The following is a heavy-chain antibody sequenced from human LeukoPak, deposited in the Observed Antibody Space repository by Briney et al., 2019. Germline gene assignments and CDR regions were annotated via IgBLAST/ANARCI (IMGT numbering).Heavy chain of an antibody. V-gene: IGHV4-34*01. CDR3: ARGLSAIVY. D-gene: IGHD2-8*01. CDR2: INHSGST. J-gene: IGHJ4*02. CDR1: GGSFSGYY. Sequence: PSETLSLTCAVYGGSFSGYYWSWIRQPPGKGLEWIGEINHSGSTNYNPSLKSRVTISVDTSKDQFSLKLSSVTAADTAVYYCARGLSAIVYWGQGTLVTVSS.